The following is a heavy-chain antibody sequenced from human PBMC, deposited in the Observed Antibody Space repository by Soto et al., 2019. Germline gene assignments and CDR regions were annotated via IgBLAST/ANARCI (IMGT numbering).Heavy chain of an antibody. J-gene: IGHJ4*02. CDR2: IIPILGIA. Sequence: QVQLVQSGAEVKKPGSSVKVSCKASGGTFSSYTISWVRQAPGQGLEWMGRIIPILGIANYAQKFQGRVTIXXDKSTSTAYMELSSLRSEDTAVYYCARGGGPGTDYWGQGTLVTVSS. D-gene: IGHD3-16*01. CDR1: GGTFSSYT. V-gene: IGHV1-69*02. CDR3: ARGGGPGTDY.